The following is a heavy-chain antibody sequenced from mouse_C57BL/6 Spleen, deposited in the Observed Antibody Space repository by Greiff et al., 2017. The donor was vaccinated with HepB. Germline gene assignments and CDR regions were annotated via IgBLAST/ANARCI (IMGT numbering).Heavy chain of an antibody. CDR3: ARDQSYYGSSAMDY. V-gene: IGHV5-16*01. D-gene: IGHD1-1*01. CDR2: INYDGSST. CDR1: GFTFSDYY. J-gene: IGHJ4*01. Sequence: EVKLVESEGGLVQPGSSMKLSCTASGFTFSDYYMAWVRQVPEKGLEWVANINYDGSSTYYLDSLKSRFIISRDNAKNILYLQMSSLKSEDTATYYCARDQSYYGSSAMDYRGQGTSVTVSS.